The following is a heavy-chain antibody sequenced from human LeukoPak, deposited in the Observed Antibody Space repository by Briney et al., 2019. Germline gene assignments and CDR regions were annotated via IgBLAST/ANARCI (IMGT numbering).Heavy chain of an antibody. CDR1: GDSISSYY. J-gene: IGHJ4*02. V-gene: IGHV4-59*07. D-gene: IGHD3-9*01. CDR3: ARGGSSWIRYFDWFPDY. CDR2: FYYSGST. Sequence: PSDTLSLTCTLSGDSISSYYWSWLRHPPGKGLEWLGYFYYSGSTNYNPSLKSRVTISVDTSKNQFSLKLSSVTAADTAVYYCARGGSSWIRYFDWFPDYWGQGTLVTVSS.